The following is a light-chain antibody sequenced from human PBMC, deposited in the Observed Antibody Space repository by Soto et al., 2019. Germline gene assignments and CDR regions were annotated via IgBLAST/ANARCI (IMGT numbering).Light chain of an antibody. J-gene: IGKJ3*01. CDR3: LQDYNYTFT. Sequence: AIQMTQSPSSLSASVGDRVTITCRASQGIRNDLGWYQQKQGKAPKLLIYAASSLQSGVPSRFSGSGSGTDFTLTISSLQPEYFATYYCLQDYNYTFTFGPGTKVDIK. CDR2: AAS. CDR1: QGIRND. V-gene: IGKV1-6*01.